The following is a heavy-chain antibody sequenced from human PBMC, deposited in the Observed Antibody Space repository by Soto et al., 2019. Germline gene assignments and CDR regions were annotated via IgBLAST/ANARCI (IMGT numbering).Heavy chain of an antibody. D-gene: IGHD3-3*01. CDR2: IYYSGST. CDR1: GGPISSSSYY. V-gene: IGHV4-39*01. J-gene: IGHJ4*02. Sequence: SETLSLTCTVSGGPISSSSYYWGWIRQPPGKGLEWIGSIYYSGSTYYNPSLKSRVTISVDTPKNQFSLKLSSVTAADTAVYYCATTETYYDFWSGYYDYWGQGTLVTVS. CDR3: ATTETYYDFWSGYYDY.